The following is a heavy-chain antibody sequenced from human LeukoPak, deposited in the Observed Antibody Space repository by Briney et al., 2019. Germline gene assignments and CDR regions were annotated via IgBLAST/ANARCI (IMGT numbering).Heavy chain of an antibody. V-gene: IGHV3-21*01. CDR1: GFTFSNYN. Sequence: GGSLRLSCAASGFTFSNYNMNWVRQRPGKGLEWVSSISASSIYIYYADSVKGRFTISRDNAKNSVYLQMNGLRAEDTAMYYCARDQTTRASGTYYSWFDPWGQGTLVTVSS. CDR2: ISASSIYI. D-gene: IGHD1-26*01. J-gene: IGHJ5*02. CDR3: ARDQTTRASGTYYSWFDP.